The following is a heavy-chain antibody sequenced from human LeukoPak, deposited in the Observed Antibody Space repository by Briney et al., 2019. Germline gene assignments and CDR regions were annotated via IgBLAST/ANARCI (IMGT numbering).Heavy chain of an antibody. J-gene: IGHJ4*02. CDR1: GFIFSNYG. CDR2: ISGSSSYI. D-gene: IGHD3-16*01. Sequence: GGSLRLSCAASGFIFSNYGMDWVRQAPGKGLEWVSSISGSSSYIHYADSVKGRFTISRDSARNSLYLQMSSLRAEDSAVYFCAAERSCGSFSYGAYYFESWGQGTLVTVSS. CDR3: AAERSCGSFSYGAYYFES. V-gene: IGHV3-21*01.